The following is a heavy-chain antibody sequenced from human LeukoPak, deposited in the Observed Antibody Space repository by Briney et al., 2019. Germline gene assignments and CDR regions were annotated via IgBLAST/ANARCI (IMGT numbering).Heavy chain of an antibody. J-gene: IGHJ4*02. V-gene: IGHV3-11*04. CDR1: GFTFSDYY. CDR2: ISSSSSTI. Sequence: GGSLRLSCAASGFTFSDYYMSWIRQAPGKGLEWVSYISSSSSTIYYADSVKGRFTISRDNAKNSLYLQMNSLRAEDTAVYYCARGPPTTVTQYFDYWGQGTLVTVSS. D-gene: IGHD4-17*01. CDR3: ARGPPTTVTQYFDY.